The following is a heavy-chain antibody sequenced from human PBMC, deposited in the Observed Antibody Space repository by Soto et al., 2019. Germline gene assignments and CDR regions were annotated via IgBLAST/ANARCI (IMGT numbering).Heavy chain of an antibody. J-gene: IGHJ5*02. Sequence: SETLSLTCTVSGGSINSSDYYWTWIRQHPEKGLEWIGYIFYTGSTYYNPSLRSRATISVDTSNNQFSLRLTSVTAADTAVYYCAREQAQRYYALFPNWFDPWGQGTLVTIS. CDR3: AREQAQRYYALFPNWFDP. CDR1: GGSINSSDYY. D-gene: IGHD2-2*01. CDR2: IFYTGST. V-gene: IGHV4-31*03.